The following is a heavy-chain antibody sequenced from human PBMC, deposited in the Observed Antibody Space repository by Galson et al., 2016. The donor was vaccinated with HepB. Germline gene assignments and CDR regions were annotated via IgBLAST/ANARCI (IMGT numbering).Heavy chain of an antibody. CDR3: AGGHYGSGSFYLFDY. CDR1: GYSFTSYW. D-gene: IGHD3-10*01. V-gene: IGHV5-10-1*01. Sequence: QSGAEVKKPGESLRISCTGSGYSFTSYWISWVRQMPGTGLEWMGRIDPSDSYTNYSPSFQGHVTISADKSISTAYLQWSSLKASDTAMYYCAGGHYGSGSFYLFDYWGQGTLVTVSS. J-gene: IGHJ4*02. CDR2: IDPSDSYT.